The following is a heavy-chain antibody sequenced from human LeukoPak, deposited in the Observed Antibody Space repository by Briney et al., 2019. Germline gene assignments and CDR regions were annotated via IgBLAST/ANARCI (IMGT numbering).Heavy chain of an antibody. CDR1: GFTVSGNY. CDR2: IYTGGKT. J-gene: IGHJ6*02. CDR3: AKSPGTYFYSYAMDV. D-gene: IGHD1-26*01. Sequence: GGSLRLSCAPSGFTVSGNYMSWVRQAPGKGLEWVSVIYTGGKTYYADSVKGRFTISRDNSKNTLYLQMNSLRVEDTAVYYCAKSPGTYFYSYAMDVWGQGTTVTVSS. V-gene: IGHV3-66*01.